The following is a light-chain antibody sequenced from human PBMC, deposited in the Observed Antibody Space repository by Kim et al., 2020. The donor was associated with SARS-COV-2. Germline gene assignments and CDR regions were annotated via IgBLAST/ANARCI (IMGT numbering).Light chain of an antibody. CDR1: QNVGSY. V-gene: IGKV3-15*01. CDR2: DSS. CDR3: QQYEDWPLT. Sequence: EIVMQSPATLSVSLGERATLSCRASQNVGSYLSWFQQKPGQPPRLLIRDSSGRATGVAARFSGSGSGTEFTLTISGLQSDDFAVYYCQQYEDWPLTFGGGTKVDIK. J-gene: IGKJ4*01.